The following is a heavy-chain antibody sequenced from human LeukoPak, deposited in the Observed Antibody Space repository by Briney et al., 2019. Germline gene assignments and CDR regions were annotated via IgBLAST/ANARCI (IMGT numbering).Heavy chain of an antibody. J-gene: IGHJ6*02. V-gene: IGHV1-8*01. CDR2: MNPNSGNT. D-gene: IGHD3-3*01. CDR3: ASCQYYDFWSGYYYYYGMDV. Sequence: ASVKVSCKASGYTSTSYDINWVRQATGQGLEWMGWMNPNSGNTGYAQKFQGRVTMTRNTSISTAYMELSSLRSEDTAVYYCASCQYYDFWSGYYYYYGMDVWGQGTTVTVSS. CDR1: GYTSTSYD.